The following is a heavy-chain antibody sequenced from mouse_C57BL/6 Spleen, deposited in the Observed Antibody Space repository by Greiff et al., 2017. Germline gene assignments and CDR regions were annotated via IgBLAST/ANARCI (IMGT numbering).Heavy chain of an antibody. D-gene: IGHD1-1*01. J-gene: IGHJ1*03. Sequence: VQLQQPGAELVKPGASVKLSCKASGYTFTSYWMHWVKQRPGRGLEWIGRIDPNSGGTKYNEKFKSKATLTVDKPSSTAYMRLSSLTSEDSTVYYYAISGSYYYAKDWYFYVWGTATTVIVTS. CDR1: GYTFTSYW. CDR2: IDPNSGGT. CDR3: AISGSYYYAKDWYFYV. V-gene: IGHV1-72*01.